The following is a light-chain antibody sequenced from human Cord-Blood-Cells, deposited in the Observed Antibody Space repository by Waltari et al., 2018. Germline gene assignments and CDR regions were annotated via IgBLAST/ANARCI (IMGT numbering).Light chain of an antibody. CDR1: TGAVTSGYY. J-gene: IGLJ2*01. V-gene: IGLV7-43*01. Sequence: QTVVTQEPSLTVSPGGTVTLTCDSSTGAVTSGYYPNWVQQKPGQSPRALIYSTSNQPSWTPARFSGSLLGGKAALTLSGVQPEDEAEYYCLLYYGGAVVFGGGNKLTVL. CDR2: STS. CDR3: LLYYGGAVV.